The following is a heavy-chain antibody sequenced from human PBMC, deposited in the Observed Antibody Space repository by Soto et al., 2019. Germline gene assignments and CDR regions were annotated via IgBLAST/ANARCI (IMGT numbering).Heavy chain of an antibody. V-gene: IGHV3-9*01. CDR3: AKDTYIIVGGTHIDF. CDR1: GFTFNDYA. D-gene: IGHD1-26*01. J-gene: IGHJ4*02. Sequence: EVHLVESGGGLVQPGRSLRLSCAASGFTFNDYAMHWVRQATGKGLEWVSGISWNSDSTGYADSVKGRFTISRDNAKNSLFLQMNSLRAEDTALYFCAKDTYIIVGGTHIDFWGRGPLVSVSS. CDR2: ISWNSDST.